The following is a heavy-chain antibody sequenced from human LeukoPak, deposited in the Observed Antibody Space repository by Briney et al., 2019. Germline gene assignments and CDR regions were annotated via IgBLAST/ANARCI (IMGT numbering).Heavy chain of an antibody. V-gene: IGHV4-39*01. CDR2: IYYSGST. D-gene: IGHD2-2*01. J-gene: IGHJ3*02. CDR1: NGSISSSRYY. CDR3: ARNCSRTSCSGTFDI. Sequence: SENLSLTCTVSNGSISSSRYYWAWIRQPPGKGLEWIGSIYYSGSTHYNPSQKSRVTISVDTSKNQFFLRLSSGTAADTAVYYCARNCSRTSCSGTFDIWGRGTMVTVSS.